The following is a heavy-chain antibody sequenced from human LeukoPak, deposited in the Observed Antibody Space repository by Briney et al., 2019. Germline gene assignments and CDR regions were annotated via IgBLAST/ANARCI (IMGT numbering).Heavy chain of an antibody. D-gene: IGHD3-22*01. CDR2: ISAYNGNT. J-gene: IGHJ4*02. CDR1: GYTFTSSG. Sequence: ASVKVSCKASGYTFTSSGISWVRQAPGQGLEWMGWISAYNGNTNYAQKLQGRVTMTTDTSTSTAYMELRSLRSDDTAVYYCARVEEGNYYDSSGYYEPFDYWGQGTLVTVSS. CDR3: ARVEEGNYYDSSGYYEPFDY. V-gene: IGHV1-18*01.